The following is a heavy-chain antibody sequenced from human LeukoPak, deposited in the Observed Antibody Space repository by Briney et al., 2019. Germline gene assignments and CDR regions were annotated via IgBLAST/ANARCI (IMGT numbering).Heavy chain of an antibody. J-gene: IGHJ2*01. Sequence: PGGSLRLSCAASGFTFSSYSMNWVRQAPGKGLEWVSSISSSSSYIYYADSVKGRFTISRDNAKNSLYLQMNSLRAEDTAVYYCAVIGRGADYWYLDLWGRGTLVTVSS. D-gene: IGHD1-1*01. CDR3: AVIGRGADYWYLDL. CDR2: ISSSSSYI. CDR1: GFTFSSYS. V-gene: IGHV3-21*01.